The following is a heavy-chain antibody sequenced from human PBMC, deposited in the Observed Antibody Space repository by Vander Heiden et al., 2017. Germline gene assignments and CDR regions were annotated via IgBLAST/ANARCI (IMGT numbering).Heavy chain of an antibody. D-gene: IGHD1-1*01. CDR1: GFPFRHYY. CDR3: ARVYNTDYGMDG. CDR2: IRSSNSNI. V-gene: IGHV3-21*01. Sequence: VQLVASGGGLVHPGASRSLSRAASGFPFRHYYMNWVPQAPGKRMEWVSSIRSSNSNIYYADSVKGRCTNSRDNAKNSLYLQMSSLRAEDTAVYYCARVYNTDYGMDGWGQGTTVTISS. J-gene: IGHJ6*02.